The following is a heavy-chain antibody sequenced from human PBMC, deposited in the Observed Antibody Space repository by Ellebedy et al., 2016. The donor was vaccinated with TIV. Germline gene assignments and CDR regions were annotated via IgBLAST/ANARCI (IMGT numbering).Heavy chain of an antibody. CDR3: ARLRHYGGDSVWFFDL. Sequence: MPSETLSLTCTVSGDSMSNYYWSWIRQPPGKPLEWIGYIYYSGSTNYNPSLKSRFTISLDTSKNQFSLRLTSVTAADTAVYYCARLRHYGGDSVWFFDLWGRGTLVTVSS. J-gene: IGHJ2*01. D-gene: IGHD4-23*01. CDR2: IYYSGST. CDR1: GDSMSNYY. V-gene: IGHV4-59*08.